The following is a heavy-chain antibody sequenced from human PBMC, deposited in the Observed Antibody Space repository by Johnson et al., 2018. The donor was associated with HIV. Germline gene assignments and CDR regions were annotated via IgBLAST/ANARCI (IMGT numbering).Heavy chain of an antibody. Sequence: QVQLMESGGGVVQPGGSLRLSCAASGFTFSSYGMHWVRQAPGKGVEWVAFIRYDGNNKYYAEYVKGRFTISRDNFKNTLYLQMNSLRAEDTAVYYCAKDIRGYRDGYNRDDGFDIWGQGTMVTVSS. J-gene: IGHJ3*02. D-gene: IGHD5-24*01. V-gene: IGHV3-30*02. CDR1: GFTFSSYG. CDR2: IRYDGNNK. CDR3: AKDIRGYRDGYNRDDGFDI.